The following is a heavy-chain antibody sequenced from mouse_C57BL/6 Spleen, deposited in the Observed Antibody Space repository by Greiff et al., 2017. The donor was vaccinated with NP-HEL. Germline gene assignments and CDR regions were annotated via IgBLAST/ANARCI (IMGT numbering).Heavy chain of an antibody. V-gene: IGHV1-64*01. J-gene: IGHJ2*01. CDR3: ARNLEGYFDY. CDR1: GYTFTSYW. Sequence: VQLQQPGAELVKPGASVKLSCKASGYTFTSYWMHWVKQRPGQGLEWIGMIHPNSGSTNYNEKFKSKATLTVDKPSSTAYMQLSSLTSEDSAVYYCARNLEGYFDYWGQGTTLTVSS. CDR2: IHPNSGST.